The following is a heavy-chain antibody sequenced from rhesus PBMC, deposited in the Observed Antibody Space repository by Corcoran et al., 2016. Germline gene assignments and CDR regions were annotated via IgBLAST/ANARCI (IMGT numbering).Heavy chain of an antibody. CDR1: GGSISGYYL. V-gene: IGHV4S7*01. D-gene: IGHD6-25*01. Sequence: QVQLQESGPGVVKPSETLSLTCAVSGGSISGYYLWSWIRQPPGKGLEWIGYIYCGSGSTSYNPSLRSRVLISIDTSKNQFSLKLSSVTAADTAVYYCARDPYSGSWKREIFDYWGQGVLVTVSS. CDR3: ARDPYSGSWKREIFDY. J-gene: IGHJ4*01. CDR2: IYCGSGST.